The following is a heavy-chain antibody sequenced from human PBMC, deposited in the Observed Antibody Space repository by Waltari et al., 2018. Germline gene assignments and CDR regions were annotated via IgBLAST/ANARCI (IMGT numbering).Heavy chain of an antibody. CDR1: GFTFSSYG. J-gene: IGHJ3*02. CDR2: IWYDGSNK. Sequence: QVQLVESGGGVVQPGRSLRLSCAASGFTFSSYGMPWVRQAPGKGLEWVAVIWYDGSNKYYADSVKGRFTISRDNSKNTLYLQMNSLRAEDTAVYYCAREMYSSVEGAFDIWGQGTMVTVSS. V-gene: IGHV3-33*01. D-gene: IGHD6-19*01. CDR3: AREMYSSVEGAFDI.